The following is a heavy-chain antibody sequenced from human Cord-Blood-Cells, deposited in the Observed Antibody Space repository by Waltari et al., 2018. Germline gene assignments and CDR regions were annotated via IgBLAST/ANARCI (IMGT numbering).Heavy chain of an antibody. CDR1: GFTFSSYA. J-gene: IGHJ3*02. D-gene: IGHD3-22*01. CDR3: AKATRIREAVDI. CDR2: ISGSGGNT. Sequence: EVQLLESGGGLVQPGGSLRLSCAASGFTFSSYAMSWVRQAPGRGLEWVSAISGSGGNTYYADSVKGRFTISRDNSKNTLYLQMNSLRAEDTAVYYCAKATRIREAVDIWGQGTMVTVSS. V-gene: IGHV3-23*01.